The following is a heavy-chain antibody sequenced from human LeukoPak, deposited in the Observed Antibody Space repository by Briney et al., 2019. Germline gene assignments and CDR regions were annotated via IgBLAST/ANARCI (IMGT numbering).Heavy chain of an antibody. J-gene: IGHJ4*02. CDR2: IYTSGST. V-gene: IGHV4-4*07. CDR3: ARDCSSTSCYDY. D-gene: IGHD2-2*01. Sequence: SETLSLTCTVSGGSISSYYWSWIRQPAGKGLEWIGRIYTSGSTNYNPSLKSRVTMSVDTSKNQFSLKLSSVTAADTAVYYCARDCSSTSCYDYWCQGSLVTVSS. CDR1: GGSISSYY.